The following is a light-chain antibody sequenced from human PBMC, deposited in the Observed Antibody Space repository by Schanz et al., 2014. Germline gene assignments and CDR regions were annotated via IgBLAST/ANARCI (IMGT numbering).Light chain of an antibody. J-gene: IGKJ1*01. CDR1: QSVSSY. V-gene: IGKV3-20*01. Sequence: EIVLTQSPGTLSLSPGERATLSCRASQSVSSYLAWYQQKPGQAPRLLIYGASSRATGVPDRFRGSGSGTDFTLTISGLEPEDFAVYYCQQYSSSRTFGQGTKVEIK. CDR3: QQYSSSRT. CDR2: GAS.